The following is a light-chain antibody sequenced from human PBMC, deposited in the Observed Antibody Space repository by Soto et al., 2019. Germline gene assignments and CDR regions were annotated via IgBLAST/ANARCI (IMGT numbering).Light chain of an antibody. Sequence: EIMMTQSPATLSVSPGERDTLSCRASQSVSNNVAWYQQKPGQAPRLLIYYASTRATGIPARFSGSGSGTEFTLTISSLQSEDFALYYCQQYNNWPPITFGQWTRLEIK. CDR1: QSVSNN. V-gene: IGKV3-15*01. CDR2: YAS. J-gene: IGKJ5*01. CDR3: QQYNNWPPIT.